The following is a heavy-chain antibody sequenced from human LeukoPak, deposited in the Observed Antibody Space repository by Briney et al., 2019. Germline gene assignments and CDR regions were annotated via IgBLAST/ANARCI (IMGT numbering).Heavy chain of an antibody. CDR2: FDPGDGET. CDR1: GYTLTELS. D-gene: IGHD3-10*01. V-gene: IGHV1-24*01. Sequence: ASVTVSCTVSGYTLTELSMHWVRQAPGKGLEWMGGFDPGDGETIYAQKFQGRVTMTEDTSTDTAYMELSRLRSEDTAVYYCATDGLDYWGQGTLVTVSS. CDR3: ATDGLDY. J-gene: IGHJ4*02.